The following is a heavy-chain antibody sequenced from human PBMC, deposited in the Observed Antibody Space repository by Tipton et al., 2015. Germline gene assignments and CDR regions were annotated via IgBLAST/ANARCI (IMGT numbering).Heavy chain of an antibody. V-gene: IGHV3-64*04. CDR3: ARGEGQHFDWLPFDY. J-gene: IGHJ4*02. Sequence: GSLRLSCSAAGFTLSRYAMNWVRQAPGKGLEYVSAITTNGYSTYYADSVRGRFTISRDNAKNLLYLQMNSLRADETAVYYCARGEGQHFDWLPFDYWGRGTLVTVSS. D-gene: IGHD3-9*01. CDR2: ITTNGYST. CDR1: GFTLSRYA.